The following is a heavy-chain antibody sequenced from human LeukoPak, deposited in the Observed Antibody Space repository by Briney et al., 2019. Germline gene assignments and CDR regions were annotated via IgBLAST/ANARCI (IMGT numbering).Heavy chain of an antibody. J-gene: IGHJ4*02. CDR1: GFTFNTYS. Sequence: GGSLRLSCAASGFTFNTYSMSWVRQAPGKGLEWVSTISDSGGLTYYADSVKGRFTISRDNFKNMLDLQMNSLRAEDTAVYYCARKSIVGATFDYWGQGTLVTVSS. CDR2: ISDSGGLT. CDR3: ARKSIVGATFDY. V-gene: IGHV3-23*01. D-gene: IGHD1-26*01.